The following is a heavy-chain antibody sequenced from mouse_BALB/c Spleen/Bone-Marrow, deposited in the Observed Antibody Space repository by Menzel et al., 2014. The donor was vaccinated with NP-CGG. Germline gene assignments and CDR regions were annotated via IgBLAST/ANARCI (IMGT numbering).Heavy chain of an antibody. V-gene: IGHV5-4*02. J-gene: IGHJ3*01. CDR3: ARDGDYTYAWFAY. CDR1: GFTFSDYY. Sequence: EVMLVESGGGLVKPGGSLKLSCAASGFTFSDYYMYWVRQTPEKRLEWVATISDGGSYTFYPDSVKGRFTIPRDNAKNNLYLQMSSLKSEDTAMYYCARDGDYTYAWFAYWGQGTLVTVSA. D-gene: IGHD2-14*01. CDR2: ISDGGSYT.